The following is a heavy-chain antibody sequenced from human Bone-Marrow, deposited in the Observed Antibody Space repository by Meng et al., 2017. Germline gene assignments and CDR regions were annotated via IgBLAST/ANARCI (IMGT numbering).Heavy chain of an antibody. V-gene: IGHV3-20*04. CDR2: ISWSGSST. CDR3: ATATYLSGWTAERDY. Sequence: GGSLRLSCAASGFSFDDYGMSWVRQAPGKGLEWVAAISWSGSSTGYADSVKGRFTMSRDNSKNTVSLQMNSLRPEDTAVYYCATATYLSGWTAERDYWGQGTQVTVSS. J-gene: IGHJ4*02. CDR1: GFSFDDYG. D-gene: IGHD6-19*01.